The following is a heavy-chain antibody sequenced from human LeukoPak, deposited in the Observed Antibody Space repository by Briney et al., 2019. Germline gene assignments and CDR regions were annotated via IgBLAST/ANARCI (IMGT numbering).Heavy chain of an antibody. J-gene: IGHJ4*02. CDR3: ARVGSYSSSFDY. D-gene: IGHD6-6*01. V-gene: IGHV3-33*01. Sequence: GGSLRLSCAASGFTFSSYGMHWVRQAPGKGLEWVAVIWYDGSNKYYADSVKGRFTISRDNAKNSLYLQMNSLRAEDTAVYYCARVGSYSSSFDYWGQGTLVTVSS. CDR1: GFTFSSYG. CDR2: IWYDGSNK.